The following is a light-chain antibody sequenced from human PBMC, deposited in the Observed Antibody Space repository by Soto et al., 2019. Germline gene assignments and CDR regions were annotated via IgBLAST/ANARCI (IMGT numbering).Light chain of an antibody. CDR3: QHYSLYSPWT. CDR2: DSS. V-gene: IGKV1-5*01. J-gene: IGKJ1*01. CDR1: QSISKW. Sequence: DIQMTQFPSTLSASVGDRVTITCRASQSISKWLAWYQQKPGKAPKLLIYDSSSLESGVPSRFSGSGSGTEFTLTISSLQPDDSATYYCQHYSLYSPWTFGQGTKVDIK.